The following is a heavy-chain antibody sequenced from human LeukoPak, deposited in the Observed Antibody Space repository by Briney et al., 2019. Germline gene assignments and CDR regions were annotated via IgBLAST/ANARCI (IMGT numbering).Heavy chain of an antibody. Sequence: ASVKVSCKASGYTFTGYYMHWVRQATGQGLEWMGWMNPNSGNTGYAQKFQGRVTMTRNTSISTAYMELSSLRSEDTAVYYCARGSLTPRYYYYYMDVWGKGTTVTVSS. CDR3: ARGSLTPRYYYYYMDV. J-gene: IGHJ6*03. V-gene: IGHV1-8*02. CDR1: GYTFTGYY. CDR2: MNPNSGNT.